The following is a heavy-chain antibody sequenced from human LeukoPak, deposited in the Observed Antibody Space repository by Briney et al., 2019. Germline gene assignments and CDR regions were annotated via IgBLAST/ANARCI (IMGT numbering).Heavy chain of an antibody. CDR2: IYENGGTT. CDR1: GFTFRSHA. V-gene: IGHV3-23*01. J-gene: IGHJ6*02. D-gene: IGHD2-15*01. Sequence: GGSLRLSCVGSGFTFRSHAMSWVRQAPEKGLEFVSGIYENGGTTYYADSVKGRFTISRDNAKNSLFLQMNSLRGEDTAVYYCATATSWSYYYGINVWGQGTTVTVSS. CDR3: ATATSWSYYYGINV.